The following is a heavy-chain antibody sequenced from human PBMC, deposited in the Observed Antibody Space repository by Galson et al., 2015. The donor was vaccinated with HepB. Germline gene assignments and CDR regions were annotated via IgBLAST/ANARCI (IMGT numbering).Heavy chain of an antibody. V-gene: IGHV3-66*01. J-gene: IGHJ2*01. Sequence: SLRLSCAASGFTVSSNYMSWVRQAPGKGLGWVSVIYSGGSTYYADSVKGRFTISRDNSKNTLYLQMNSLRAEDTAVYYCARGSFYGDYPNWYFDLWGRGTLVTVSS. D-gene: IGHD4-17*01. CDR1: GFTVSSNY. CDR3: ARGSFYGDYPNWYFDL. CDR2: IYSGGST.